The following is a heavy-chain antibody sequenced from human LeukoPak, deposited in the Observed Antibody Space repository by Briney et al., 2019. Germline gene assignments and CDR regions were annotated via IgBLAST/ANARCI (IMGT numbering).Heavy chain of an antibody. CDR3: ARDGSRGNLVTAPDY. Sequence: GGSLRLSCAASGFTFSTHGMHWVRQAPGKGLEWVAFIRYDGINKYYADSVKGRFTISRDNAKNSLYLQMNSLRAEDTAVYYCARDGSRGNLVTAPDYWGQGTLVTVSS. J-gene: IGHJ4*02. V-gene: IGHV3-30*02. CDR1: GFTFSTHG. CDR2: IRYDGINK. D-gene: IGHD2-21*02.